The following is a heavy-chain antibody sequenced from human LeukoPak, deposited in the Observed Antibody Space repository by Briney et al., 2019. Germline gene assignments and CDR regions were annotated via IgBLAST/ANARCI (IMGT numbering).Heavy chain of an antibody. D-gene: IGHD3-3*01. J-gene: IGHJ6*03. Sequence: GGSLRLSCAASEFTFSGYWRHWVRQVPEKGLVLVSRIYSGGSGTNYADSVKGRLTVSRDNATNTLYLQMHSLRAEDTAIYYCARGGGWDTIFRVVQYMDVWGKGTTVMVSS. CDR1: EFTFSGYW. CDR2: IYSGGSGT. CDR3: ARGGGWDTIFRVVQYMDV. V-gene: IGHV3-74*01.